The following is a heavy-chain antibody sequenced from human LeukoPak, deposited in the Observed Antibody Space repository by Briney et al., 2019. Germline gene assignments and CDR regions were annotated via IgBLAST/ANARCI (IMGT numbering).Heavy chain of an antibody. D-gene: IGHD3-22*01. CDR3: AGHLTYYYDSSGYYI. CDR1: GFTFSSYG. CDR2: IWYDGSNK. V-gene: IGHV3-33*01. J-gene: IGHJ4*02. Sequence: GGSLRLSCAASGFTFSSYGMHWVRQAPGKGLEWVAVIWYDGSNKYYADSVKGRFTISRDNSKNTLYLQMNSLRAEDTAVYYCAGHLTYYYDSSGYYIWGQGTLVTVSS.